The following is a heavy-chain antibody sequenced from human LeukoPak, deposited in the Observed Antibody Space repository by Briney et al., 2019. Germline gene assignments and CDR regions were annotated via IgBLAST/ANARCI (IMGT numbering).Heavy chain of an antibody. CDR3: AELGITMIGGV. CDR2: ISSSGSTI. D-gene: IGHD3-10*02. V-gene: IGHV3-48*03. Sequence: GGSLRLSCAASGFTFSSYEMNWVRQAPGKGLEWVSYISSSGSTIYYADSVKGRFTISRDNAKNSLYLRMNSLRAEDTAVYYCAELGITMIGGVWGKGTTVTVSS. CDR1: GFTFSSYE. J-gene: IGHJ6*04.